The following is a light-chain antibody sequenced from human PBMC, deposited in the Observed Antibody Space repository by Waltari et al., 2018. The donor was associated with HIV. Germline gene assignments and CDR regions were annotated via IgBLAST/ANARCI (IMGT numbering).Light chain of an antibody. CDR2: KAS. CDR1: QSISSW. Sequence: DIQMTQSPSTLSASVGERVTITCRASQSISSWLAWYQQKPGKAPKLLIYKASTLESGVPSRFSGSGSGTEFTLTISSLQPDDFATYYCQQYNSYPCTFGQGTKLEIK. J-gene: IGKJ2*02. V-gene: IGKV1-5*03. CDR3: QQYNSYPCT.